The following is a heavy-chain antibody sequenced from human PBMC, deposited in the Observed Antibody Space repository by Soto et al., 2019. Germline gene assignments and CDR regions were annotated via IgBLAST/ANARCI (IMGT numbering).Heavy chain of an antibody. CDR1: GFTFSSYG. D-gene: IGHD1-7*01. V-gene: IGHV3-30*18. CDR3: AKGTKLELNY. Sequence: VGSLRLSCAASGFTFSSYGMHWVRQAPGKGLEWVAVISYDGSNKYYADSVKGRFTISRDNSKNTLYLQMNSLRAEDTAVYYCAKGTKLELNYWGQGTLVTVSS. J-gene: IGHJ4*02. CDR2: ISYDGSNK.